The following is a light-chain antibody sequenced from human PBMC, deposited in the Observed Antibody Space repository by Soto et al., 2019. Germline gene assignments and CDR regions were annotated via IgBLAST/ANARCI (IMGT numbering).Light chain of an antibody. CDR2: GGY. CDR3: QQDGRSASA. Sequence: EVALTQSPGTPSLSPGERATLSCTASQGVSSSYLAWYQQKPGQAPRPLNYGGYSRVIGIPDRFSGSGSGTVFNVTISRLDPEDLEVYYCQQDGRSASAVGQGTKRVIK. J-gene: IGKJ1*01. V-gene: IGKV3-20*01. CDR1: QGVSSSY.